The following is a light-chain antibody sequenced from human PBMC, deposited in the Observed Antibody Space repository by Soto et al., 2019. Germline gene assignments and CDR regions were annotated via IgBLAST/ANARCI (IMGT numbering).Light chain of an antibody. V-gene: IGKV3D-15*01. Sequence: TLMTKTPSTLSVSPGARATLSFRASQSVSSKLAWYQQKPGQAPRLLIYGASTRATGIPARFSGSGSGTEFTLSISGRQSEDSAVYYYQQYNNGPPITFGQGARLEIK. CDR2: GAS. CDR3: QQYNNGPPIT. CDR1: QSVSSK. J-gene: IGKJ5*01.